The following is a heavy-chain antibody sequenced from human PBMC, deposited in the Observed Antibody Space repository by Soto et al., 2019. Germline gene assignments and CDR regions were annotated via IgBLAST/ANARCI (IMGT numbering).Heavy chain of an antibody. CDR2: IYTSGST. J-gene: IGHJ4*02. CDR3: ARTVGAAYYFDF. CDR1: GDSMTKYY. D-gene: IGHD1-26*01. Sequence: QVQLQESGPGLVKPSETLSLTCNVSGDSMTKYYWSWIRQPAGKGLEWIGRIYTSGSTNYNPSLKSRVTMSIDTSNKHFSLNLKSVTAADTAVYYCARTVGAAYYFDFWGQRALVTVSS. V-gene: IGHV4-4*07.